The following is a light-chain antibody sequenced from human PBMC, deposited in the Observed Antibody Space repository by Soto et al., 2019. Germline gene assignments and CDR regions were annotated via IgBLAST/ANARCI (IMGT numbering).Light chain of an antibody. V-gene: IGKV2-40*01. J-gene: IGKJ4*01. CDR2: TVS. CDR1: QSLLDRDDGNMD. CDR3: MQRLEFPLT. Sequence: EIVMTQTPLSLPVTPGEPASISCRSSQSLLDRDDGNMDLDWYVQKPGQSPQLLIYTVSYRAPGVPDRFSGIGSGTDFTLQISRVEADDVGVYYCMQRLEFPLTCGGGTKVEIK.